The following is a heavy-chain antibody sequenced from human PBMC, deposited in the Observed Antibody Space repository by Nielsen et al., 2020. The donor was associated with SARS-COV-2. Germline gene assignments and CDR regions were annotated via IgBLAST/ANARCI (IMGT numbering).Heavy chain of an antibody. CDR1: GFSFGDYG. D-gene: IGHD6-19*01. CDR2: INWNGGST. J-gene: IGHJ4*02. Sequence: GESLKISCTTSGFSFGDYGMTWVRQAPGKGLEWVSGINWNGGSTGYADSVKGRFTISRDNAKNSLYLQMDSLRADDTATYFCASSGWLDYWGPGTPVIVSP. CDR3: ASSGWLDY. V-gene: IGHV3-20*04.